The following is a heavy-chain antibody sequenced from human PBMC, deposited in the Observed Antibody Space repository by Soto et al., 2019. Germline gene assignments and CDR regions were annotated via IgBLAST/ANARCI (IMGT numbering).Heavy chain of an antibody. CDR3: AKSNGNFLDY. V-gene: IGHV4-59*01. J-gene: IGHJ4*02. CDR1: GGSISSYY. CDR2: IYYSGST. Sequence: SETLSLTCTVSGGSISSYYWSWIRQPPGKGLEWIGYIYYSGSTNYNPSLKSRVTISVDTSKNQFSLKLSSVTAADTAVYYCAKSNGNFLDYWGQGTLVTVSP. D-gene: IGHD4-17*01.